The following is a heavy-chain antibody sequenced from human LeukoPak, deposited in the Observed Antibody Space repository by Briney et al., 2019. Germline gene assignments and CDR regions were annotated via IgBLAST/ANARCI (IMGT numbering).Heavy chain of an antibody. J-gene: IGHJ4*02. CDR1: GYTFTNYY. D-gene: IGHD3-3*01. V-gene: IGHV1-46*01. CDR2: IIPSDGFT. CDR3: ATAGRRLFGVLIPLSFDY. Sequence: ASVKVSCKASGYTFTNYYIHWVRQAPGQGLEWMGLIIPSDGFTTYAQKFQGRLTMTRDMSTSTVYMELSSLRSEDTALYYCATAGRRLFGVLIPLSFDYWGQGTLVTVSS.